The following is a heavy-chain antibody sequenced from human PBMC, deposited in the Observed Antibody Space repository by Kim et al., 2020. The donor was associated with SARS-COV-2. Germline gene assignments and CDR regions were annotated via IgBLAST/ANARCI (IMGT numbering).Heavy chain of an antibody. J-gene: IGHJ6*02. Sequence: AQKFQGRVTMTEETSTDTAYMELSSLRSEDTAVYYCATSEGYWDYYGMDVWGQGTTVTVSS. V-gene: IGHV1-24*01. D-gene: IGHD2-15*01. CDR3: ATSEGYWDYYGMDV.